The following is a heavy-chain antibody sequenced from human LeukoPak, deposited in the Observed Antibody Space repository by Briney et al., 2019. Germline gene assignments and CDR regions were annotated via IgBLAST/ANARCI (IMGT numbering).Heavy chain of an antibody. CDR2: INHSGST. D-gene: IGHD6-13*01. V-gene: IGHV4-34*01. CDR3: ARGRYSSSWAHYYYYGMDV. J-gene: IGHJ6*02. Sequence: SETLSLTCAVYGGSFSGYYWSWIRQPPGKGLEWIGEINHSGSTNYNPSLKSRVTISVDTSKNQFSLKLSSVTAADTAVYYCARGRYSSSWAHYYYYGMDVWGQGTLVTVSS. CDR1: GGSFSGYY.